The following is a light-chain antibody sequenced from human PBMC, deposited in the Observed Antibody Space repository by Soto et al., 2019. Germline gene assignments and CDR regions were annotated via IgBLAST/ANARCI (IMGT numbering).Light chain of an antibody. CDR3: QQYFEWPPMT. CDR1: ETAATN. V-gene: IGKV3-15*01. Sequence: EVVMTQSPATLSASPGERATLSCWASETAATNLAWYQQKPGQAPRLLISGASTRAAGISDRFRGSGSGTEFTLTISSLRSEDSGIYYCQQYFEWPPMTFGQGTKVEI. J-gene: IGKJ1*01. CDR2: GAS.